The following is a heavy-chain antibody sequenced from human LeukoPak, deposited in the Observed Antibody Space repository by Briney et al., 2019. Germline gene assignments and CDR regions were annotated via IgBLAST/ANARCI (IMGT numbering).Heavy chain of an antibody. D-gene: IGHD3-22*01. CDR2: ISSSSSYI. J-gene: IGHJ4*02. CDR3: AGGRDYYDSSGNFDY. Sequence: GGSLRLSCAASGFTFSSYSMNWVRQAPGKGLEWVSSISSSSSYIYYADSVKGRFTISRDNAKNSLYLQMNSLRAEDTAVYYCAGGRDYYDSSGNFDYWGQGTLVTVSS. CDR1: GFTFSSYS. V-gene: IGHV3-21*01.